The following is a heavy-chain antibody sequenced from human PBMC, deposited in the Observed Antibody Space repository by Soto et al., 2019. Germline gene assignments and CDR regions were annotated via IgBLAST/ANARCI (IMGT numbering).Heavy chain of an antibody. Sequence: QVQLVQSGAEVEKPGSSVKVSCKASGGTFSNHAISWVRQAPGQGLEWMGGITPLFGTANYAQKFQGRVTIIADILTSTAYMELNSLTSEDTAIYYCARGDDFDYYYGVDVWGQGTTVTVSS. CDR3: ARGDDFDYYYGVDV. V-gene: IGHV1-69*06. CDR2: ITPLFGTA. CDR1: GGTFSNHA. J-gene: IGHJ6*02. D-gene: IGHD3-16*01.